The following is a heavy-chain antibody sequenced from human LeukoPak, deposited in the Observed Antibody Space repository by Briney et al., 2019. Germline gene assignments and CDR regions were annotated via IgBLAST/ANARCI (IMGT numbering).Heavy chain of an antibody. CDR2: TYYRSKWYD. Sequence: SQTLSLTCAISGDSVSSKNGAWNWIRQSPSIGLEWLGRTYYRSKWYDEYADSVKGRVTISPATSQTQFSLHVYSVTPEDTAVSYCARDLGTSGWYTFDFWGQGTLVTVSS. J-gene: IGHJ5*01. CDR3: ARDLGTSGWYTFDF. D-gene: IGHD6-19*01. CDR1: GDSVSSKNGA. V-gene: IGHV6-1*01.